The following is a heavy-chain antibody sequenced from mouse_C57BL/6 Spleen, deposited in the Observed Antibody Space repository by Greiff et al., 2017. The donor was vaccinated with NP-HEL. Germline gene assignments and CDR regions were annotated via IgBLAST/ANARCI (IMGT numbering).Heavy chain of an antibody. CDR2: IDPSDSYT. CDR3: ARGVVAHYYAMDY. J-gene: IGHJ4*01. D-gene: IGHD1-1*01. CDR1: GYTFTSYW. V-gene: IGHV1-69*01. Sequence: QVQLQQSGAELVMPGASVKLSCKASGYTFTSYWMHWVKQRPGQGLEWIGEIDPSDSYTNYNQKFKGKSTLTVDKSSSTAYMQLSSLTSEDSAVYYCARGVVAHYYAMDYWGQGTSVTVSS.